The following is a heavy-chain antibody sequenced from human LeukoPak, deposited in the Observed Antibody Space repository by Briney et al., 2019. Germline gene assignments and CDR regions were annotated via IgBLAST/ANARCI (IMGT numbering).Heavy chain of an antibody. CDR2: IIPILGTA. CDR1: GGTFSSYA. J-gene: IGHJ4*02. CDR3: ASRGFRSYDFWSGYPKAYYFDY. Sequence: SVKVSCKASGGTFSSYAISWVRQAPGQGLEWMGRIIPILGTANYAQKFQGRVTITTDESTSTAYMELSSLRSEDTAVYYCASRGFRSYDFWSGYPKAYYFDYWGQGTLVTVSS. V-gene: IGHV1-69*11. D-gene: IGHD3-3*01.